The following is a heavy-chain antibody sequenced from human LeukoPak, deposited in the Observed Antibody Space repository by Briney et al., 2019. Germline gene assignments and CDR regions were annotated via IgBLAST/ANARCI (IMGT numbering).Heavy chain of an antibody. CDR2: IYYSGST. CDR1: GGSIRSSTDY. D-gene: IGHD6-19*01. V-gene: IGHV4-39*07. Sequence: TLXXTXTVSGGSIRSSTDYWGWIRQPPGKELEWIGSIYYSGSTYYNPSLKSRVTISVDTSKNQFSVKLSSVTAADTAVYYCARSIRGYSSGWYYFDYWGQGTLITVSS. J-gene: IGHJ4*02. CDR3: ARSIRGYSSGWYYFDY.